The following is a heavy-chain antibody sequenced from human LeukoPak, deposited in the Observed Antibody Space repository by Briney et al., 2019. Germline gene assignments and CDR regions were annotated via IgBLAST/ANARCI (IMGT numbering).Heavy chain of an antibody. D-gene: IGHD2-15*01. CDR3: ARDTCFGGTCFDDAFDI. CDR1: GYTFTTYA. Sequence: ASVKVSCKASGYTFTTYAMYWVRQAPGQRLEWMGWINAGNGDTKYSQKFQDRVTITRETSASTAYIEVSSLRSEDTAVYYCARDTCFGGTCFDDAFDIWGQGTMVTVSS. J-gene: IGHJ3*02. CDR2: INAGNGDT. V-gene: IGHV1-3*01.